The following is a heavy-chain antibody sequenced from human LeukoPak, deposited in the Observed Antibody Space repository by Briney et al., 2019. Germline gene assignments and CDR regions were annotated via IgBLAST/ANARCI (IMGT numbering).Heavy chain of an antibody. CDR1: GFTFGDYA. CDR2: SRTKAYGGTT. Sequence: PGRSLRLSCTTSGFTFGDYAMSWVRQAPGKGLEWVGLSRTKAYGGTTEYAASVKGRFTISRDDSESIAYLQMNSLKTEDTAVYYCTFYGDYGSPFDYWGQGTLVTVSS. D-gene: IGHD4-17*01. CDR3: TFYGDYGSPFDY. V-gene: IGHV3-49*04. J-gene: IGHJ4*02.